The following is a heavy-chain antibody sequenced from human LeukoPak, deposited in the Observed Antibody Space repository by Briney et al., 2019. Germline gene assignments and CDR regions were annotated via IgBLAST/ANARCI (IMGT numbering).Heavy chain of an antibody. D-gene: IGHD6-19*01. V-gene: IGHV3-23*01. CDR3: AKDWNIAVAGFDY. J-gene: IGHJ4*02. CDR1: GFTFSSYA. CDR2: ISGSGGST. Sequence: GGSLRLSCAASGFTFSSYAMSWVRQAPGRGLEWVSAISGSGGSTYYADSVKGRFTISRDNSKNTLYLQMNSLRAEDTAVYYCAKDWNIAVAGFDYWGQGTLVTVSS.